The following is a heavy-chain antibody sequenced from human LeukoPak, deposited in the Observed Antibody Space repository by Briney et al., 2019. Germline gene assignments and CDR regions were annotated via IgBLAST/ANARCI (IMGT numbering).Heavy chain of an antibody. CDR3: ARGPNSNWSGLDF. CDR2: ISSSSSTI. Sequence: KPGGSLRLSCAASGFTFSSHSMNWVRQAPGKGLEWVSYISSSSSTIYYADSVKGRFTISRDNAKNTLYLQVNNLRAEDTAVYYCARGPNSNWSGLDFWGQGTLLTVSS. D-gene: IGHD6-6*01. CDR1: GFTFSSHS. V-gene: IGHV3-48*04. J-gene: IGHJ4*02.